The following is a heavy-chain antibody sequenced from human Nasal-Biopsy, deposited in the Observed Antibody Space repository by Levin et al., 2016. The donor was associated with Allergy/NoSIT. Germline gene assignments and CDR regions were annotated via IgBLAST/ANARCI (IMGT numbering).Heavy chain of an antibody. Sequence: SVKVSCKTSGDTFNRYTIAWVRRAPGKGLEFMGRISPVLGLASSVQKFQGRVTISADKSTTTVYMHLTGLTSEDTAIYYCARDYSDGWTDYWGQGTLVTVSS. CDR1: GDTFNRYT. J-gene: IGHJ4*02. D-gene: IGHD6-19*01. CDR3: ARDYSDGWTDY. CDR2: ISPVLGLA. V-gene: IGHV1-69*04.